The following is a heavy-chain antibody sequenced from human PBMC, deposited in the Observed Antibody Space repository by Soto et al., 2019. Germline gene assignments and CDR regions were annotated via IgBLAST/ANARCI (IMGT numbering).Heavy chain of an antibody. V-gene: IGHV1-46*01. D-gene: IGHD3-3*01. J-gene: IGHJ6*04. CDR1: GYTFSNYY. Sequence: ASVKVSCKASGYTFSNYYIHWVRQAPGQGLEWMGIINPNGGSTTYAQKFQGRVTMTRDTSTSTVYMELSSLTSEDTALYYCARDGWFSALRIPFGSDVCGTATMVTVSS. CDR3: ARDGWFSALRIPFGSDV. CDR2: INPNGGST.